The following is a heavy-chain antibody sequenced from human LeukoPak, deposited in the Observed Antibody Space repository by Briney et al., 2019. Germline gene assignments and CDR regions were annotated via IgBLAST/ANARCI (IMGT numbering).Heavy chain of an antibody. Sequence: PGGSLRLSCAASGFTFSSYWMSWVRQAPEKGLEWVAKIKPDGSEIYHVDSVKGRFTISRDNAKNSLYLQMNSLRAEDTAVYYCSRLRGYSYGYGDYWGQGTLVTVSS. V-gene: IGHV3-7*01. CDR3: SRLRGYSYGYGDY. D-gene: IGHD5-18*01. CDR1: GFTFSSYW. CDR2: IKPDGSEI. J-gene: IGHJ4*02.